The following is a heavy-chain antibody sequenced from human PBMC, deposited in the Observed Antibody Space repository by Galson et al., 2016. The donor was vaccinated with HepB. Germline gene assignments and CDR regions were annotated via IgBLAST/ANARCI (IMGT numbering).Heavy chain of an antibody. CDR3: TGGGSYPPDY. CDR2: IKTNANNYAT. Sequence: SLRLSCAASGFTFSVSTVHWVRQASGKGLEWVGRIKTNANNYATSYAASVKGRFIISRDDSKNTAYLQMISLKSDDTAVYYCTGGGSYPPDYRGQGTLVTVSS. V-gene: IGHV3-73*01. CDR1: GFTFSVST. J-gene: IGHJ4*02. D-gene: IGHD1-26*01.